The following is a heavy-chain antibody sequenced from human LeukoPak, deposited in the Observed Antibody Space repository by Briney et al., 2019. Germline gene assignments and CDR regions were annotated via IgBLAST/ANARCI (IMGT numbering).Heavy chain of an antibody. CDR3: ARVAYYYDTATYYNPAHLDF. Sequence: SETLSLTCTVSGGSIGNYYWTWIRQPPGKGLEWLGYVYYRGSTNYNPSLKSRVTISVDTSENQFSLKLSSVTAADTAVYYCARVAYYYDTATYYNPAHLDFWGQGALVTVSS. CDR2: VYYRGST. CDR1: GGSIGNYY. J-gene: IGHJ4*02. V-gene: IGHV4-59*01. D-gene: IGHD3-10*01.